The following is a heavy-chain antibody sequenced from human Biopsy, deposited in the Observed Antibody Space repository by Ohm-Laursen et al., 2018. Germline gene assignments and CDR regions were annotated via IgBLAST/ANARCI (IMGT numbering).Heavy chain of an antibody. CDR1: GLTFTTAL. V-gene: IGHV3-15*01. Sequence: LRLSCAASGLTFTTALMSWVRQAPGKGLEWVGHIKSKTDGGTIDYAASVKGRIIISRDDSKKTVYLQMNNLKTEDTGVYYCTTYQYWGQGTLVTVSS. J-gene: IGHJ4*02. D-gene: IGHD3-16*02. CDR2: IKSKTDGGTI. CDR3: TTYQY.